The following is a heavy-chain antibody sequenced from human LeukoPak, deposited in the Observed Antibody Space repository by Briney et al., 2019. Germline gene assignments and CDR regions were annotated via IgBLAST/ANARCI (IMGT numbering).Heavy chain of an antibody. D-gene: IGHD6-13*01. CDR3: ARLLGSSWSYYYYYYMDV. J-gene: IGHJ6*03. CDR2: ISAYNGNT. CDR1: GYTFTSYG. Sequence: GASVKVSCKASGYTFTSYGISWVRQAPGQGLEWMGWISAYNGNTNYAQKLQGRVTMTTDTSTSTAYMELRSLRSDDTAVYYCARLLGSSWSYYYYYYMDVWGKGTTVTVSS. V-gene: IGHV1-18*01.